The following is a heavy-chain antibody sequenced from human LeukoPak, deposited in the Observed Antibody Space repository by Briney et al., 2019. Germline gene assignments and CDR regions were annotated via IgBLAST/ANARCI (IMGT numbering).Heavy chain of an antibody. CDR1: GFTFDGYA. J-gene: IGHJ4*02. D-gene: IGHD2-2*02. Sequence: PGGSLRLSRAASGFTFDGYAMHWVRQAPGKGLEWVSGISWNSGSIAYADSVKGRFTISRDNAKNSLYLQMNSLRAEDTALYYCAKDMGYCSSTSCYTPGYWGQGTLVTVSS. V-gene: IGHV3-9*01. CDR2: ISWNSGSI. CDR3: AKDMGYCSSTSCYTPGY.